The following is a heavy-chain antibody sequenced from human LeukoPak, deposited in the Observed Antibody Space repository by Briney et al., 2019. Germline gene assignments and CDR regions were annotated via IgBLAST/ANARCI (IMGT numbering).Heavy chain of an antibody. J-gene: IGHJ3*02. D-gene: IGHD2-15*01. CDR3: ARDKAPNCIDI. CDR1: GVTFSSYW. Sequence: PGGSLRLSCAASGVTFSSYWMSWVRQTPGKGLEWVANMNQDGSGKYYLDSVKGRFTISRDNAENSVFLQMNSLRAEDTAVYYCARDKAPNCIDIWGQGTIVTVSS. CDR2: MNQDGSGK. V-gene: IGHV3-7*03.